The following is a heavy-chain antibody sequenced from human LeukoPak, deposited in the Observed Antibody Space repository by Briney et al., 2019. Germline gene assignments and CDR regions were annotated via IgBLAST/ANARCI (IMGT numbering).Heavy chain of an antibody. J-gene: IGHJ4*02. CDR3: ARDGESGSYHALWN. D-gene: IGHD1-26*01. CDR2: IKQDGSEK. CDR1: GFTFSSYW. V-gene: IGHV3-7*01. Sequence: GGSLRLSCAASGFTFSSYWMSWVRQAPGKGLEWVANIKQDGSEKYYVDSVKGRFTIPRDNAKNSLYLQMNSLRAEDTAVYYCARDGESGSYHALWNWGQGTLVTVSS.